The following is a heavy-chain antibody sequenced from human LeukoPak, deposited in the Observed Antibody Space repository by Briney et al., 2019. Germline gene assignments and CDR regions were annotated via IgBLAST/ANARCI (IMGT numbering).Heavy chain of an antibody. CDR2: ISSSSSYI. J-gene: IGHJ4*02. D-gene: IGHD3-3*01. CDR1: GFTFSSYS. CDR3: ARLIRPEAYYDFLSGYYP. V-gene: IGHV3-21*01. Sequence: PGGSLRLSCAASGFTFSSYSMNWVRQAPGKGLEWVSSISSSSSYIYYAASVKGRFTISRDNAKNSLYLQMNSLRAEDTAVYYCARLIRPEAYYDFLSGYYPWGQGTLVTVSS.